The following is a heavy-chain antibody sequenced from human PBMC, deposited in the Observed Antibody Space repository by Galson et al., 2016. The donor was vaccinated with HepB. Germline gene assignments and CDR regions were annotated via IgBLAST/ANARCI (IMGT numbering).Heavy chain of an antibody. D-gene: IGHD6-19*01. CDR1: GFTFTPFG. CDR2: IWFATGHQ. V-gene: IGHV3-33*01. Sequence: SLRLSCAASGFTFTPFGIHWVRQAPGKGLEWVAVIWFATGHQYYADSAKGRFTISRATSNNTLSLQMTGLRVEDTAVYYCARVVDKSPGGWNFVDSWGQGALVAVSS. J-gene: IGHJ4*02. CDR3: ARVVDKSPGGWNFVDS.